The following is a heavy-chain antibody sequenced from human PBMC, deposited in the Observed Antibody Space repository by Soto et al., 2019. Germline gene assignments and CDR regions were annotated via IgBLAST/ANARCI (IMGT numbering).Heavy chain of an antibody. J-gene: IGHJ4*02. V-gene: IGHV4-39*01. CDR1: GGSISSGGYY. D-gene: IGHD2-21*02. Sequence: SETLSLTCTVSGGSISSGGYYWSWIRQHPGKGLEWIGSIYYSGSTYYNPSLKSRVTISVDTSKNQFSLKLSSVTAADTAVYYCARLKLLEVYFDYWGQGTLVTVSS. CDR3: ARLKLLEVYFDY. CDR2: IYYSGST.